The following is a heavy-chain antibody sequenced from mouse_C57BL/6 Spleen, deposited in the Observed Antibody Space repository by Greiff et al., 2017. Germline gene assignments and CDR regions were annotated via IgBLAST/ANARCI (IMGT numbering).Heavy chain of an antibody. CDR2: LYPGDGDT. D-gene: IGHD1-1*01. CDR3: ARSAGYYGSSSYWYFEV. V-gene: IGHV1-80*01. J-gene: IGHJ1*03. CDR1: GYAFSSYW. Sequence: QVQLQQSGAELVKPGASVKISCKASGYAFSSYWMNWVKQRPGKGLEWIGQLYPGDGDTNSNGKFKGKATLTADKSSSTAYMQLSSLTSEDSAVYFCARSAGYYGSSSYWYFEVWGTGTTVTVSS.